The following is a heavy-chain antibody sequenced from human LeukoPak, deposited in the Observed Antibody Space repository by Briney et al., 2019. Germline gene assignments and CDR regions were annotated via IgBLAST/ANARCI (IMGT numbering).Heavy chain of an antibody. CDR3: ARDGVAGGFDY. D-gene: IGHD6-19*01. Sequence: GGSLRLSCAVSGFTFGRHWMSWVRQAPGKGLERVAHMNQGGSETTNVDSVKGRFTISRDDAKNLVFLQMNSLRVEDTAVYYCARDGVAGGFDYWGQGILVTVSS. V-gene: IGHV3-7*01. J-gene: IGHJ4*02. CDR2: MNQGGSET. CDR1: GFTFGRHW.